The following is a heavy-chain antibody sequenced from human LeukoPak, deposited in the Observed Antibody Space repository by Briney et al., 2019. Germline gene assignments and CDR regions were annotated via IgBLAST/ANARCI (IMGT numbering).Heavy chain of an antibody. CDR2: VYYDGTT. Sequence: SQTLSLTCTVSGASISSGSYYWSWIRQPPGKGLEWIGFVYYDGTTNYSPSLKSRVTISVDTSKNQFSLDVSSVTAADTAVYYCAREDYCSGGICYPMKFDYWGQGTLATVSS. J-gene: IGHJ4*02. CDR3: AREDYCSGGICYPMKFDY. CDR1: GASISSGSYY. D-gene: IGHD2-15*01. V-gene: IGHV4-61*01.